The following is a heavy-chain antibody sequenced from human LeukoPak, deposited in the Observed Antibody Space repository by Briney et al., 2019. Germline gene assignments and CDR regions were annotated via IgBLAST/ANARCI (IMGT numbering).Heavy chain of an antibody. V-gene: IGHV4-34*01. CDR2: INHSGST. D-gene: IGHD3-22*01. CDR1: GGSFSGYY. J-gene: IGHJ4*02. CDR3: ARGPHYYYDSSGYYPPR. Sequence: SETLSLTCAVYGGSFSGYYWSWIRQPPGKGLEWIGEINHSGSTNYNPSLNSRVTISVDTSKNQLSLKLSSVTAADTAVYYCARGPHYYYDSSGYYPPRWGQGTLVTVSS.